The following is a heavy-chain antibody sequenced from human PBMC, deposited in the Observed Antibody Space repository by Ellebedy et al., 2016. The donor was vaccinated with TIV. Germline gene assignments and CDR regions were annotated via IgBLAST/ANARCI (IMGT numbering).Heavy chain of an antibody. CDR3: ARAYGGYNPLDY. J-gene: IGHJ4*02. D-gene: IGHD5-12*01. V-gene: IGHV3-74*01. CDR1: GCTSRNYW. Sequence: GESLKISCAASGCTSRNYWMHWVRQAPGQGLVWVSRINTDGSSTTYADSVKGRFTISRDNANNTLYLQMNSLRAEDTAVYYCARAYGGYNPLDYWGQGTLVTVSS. CDR2: INTDGSST.